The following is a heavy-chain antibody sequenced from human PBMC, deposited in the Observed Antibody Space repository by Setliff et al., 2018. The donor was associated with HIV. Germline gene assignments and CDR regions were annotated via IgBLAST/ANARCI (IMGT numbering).Heavy chain of an antibody. CDR2: INPNSGDT. D-gene: IGHD2-2*01. J-gene: IGHJ4*02. CDR3: GREVVNAAIGSLDL. Sequence: ASVKVSCKAYGYIFSDYYIHWVRQAPGQGLEWMGWINPNSGDTKYSERFQGRVTMTRDTSMGAIFMELRSLTSADTAVYYCGREVVNAAIGSLDLWGQGTLVTVSS. CDR1: GYIFSDYY. V-gene: IGHV1-2*02.